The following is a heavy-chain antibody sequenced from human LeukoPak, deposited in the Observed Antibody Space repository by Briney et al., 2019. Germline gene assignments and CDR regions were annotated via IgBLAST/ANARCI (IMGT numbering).Heavy chain of an antibody. Sequence: SQTLSLTCTVSGGSLRGDNYSWTWIRQPPGRGLEWIGNIHHSGSTNYNPSLKSRVTISVDTSKNQFSLRLSSVTAADTAMYYCALNGDSWGQGNLVTVSS. CDR2: IHHSGST. CDR1: GGSLRGDNYS. J-gene: IGHJ4*02. D-gene: IGHD2-8*01. V-gene: IGHV4-61*01. CDR3: ALNGDS.